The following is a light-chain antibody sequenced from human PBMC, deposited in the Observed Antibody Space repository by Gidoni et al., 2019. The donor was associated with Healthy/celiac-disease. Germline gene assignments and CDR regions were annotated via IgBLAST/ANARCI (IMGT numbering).Light chain of an antibody. CDR3: QKYNSATLT. V-gene: IGKV1-27*01. Sequence: DIQMTHSPSSLSASVGDRVTITCRAIQGISNYLAWYQQKPGKVPKLLIYAAYTLKSGVPSRFRGSGSGTDFTLTISSLQPEDVATYYCQKYNSATLTFGGGTKVEIK. CDR1: QGISNY. J-gene: IGKJ4*01. CDR2: AAY.